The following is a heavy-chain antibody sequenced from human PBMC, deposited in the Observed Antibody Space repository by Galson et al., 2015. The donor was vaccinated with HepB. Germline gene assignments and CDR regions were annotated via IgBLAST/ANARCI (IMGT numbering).Heavy chain of an antibody. J-gene: IGHJ4*02. D-gene: IGHD4/OR15-4a*01. CDR3: VKESGIPQYGADFDY. Sequence: SLRLSCAASGFILSNYGMQWVRQPPGRGLQWVAVISSDGGTQYSAASVKGRFTISRDTSKNMLHLQMNSLRPEYTAVYYCVKESGIPQYGADFDYWGQGALVTVPS. CDR1: GFILSNYG. CDR2: ISSDGGTQ. V-gene: IGHV3-30*18.